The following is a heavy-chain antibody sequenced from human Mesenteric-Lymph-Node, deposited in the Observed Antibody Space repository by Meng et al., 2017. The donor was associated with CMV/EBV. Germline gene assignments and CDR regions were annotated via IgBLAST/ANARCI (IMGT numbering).Heavy chain of an antibody. CDR2: ISSSGSKI. J-gene: IGHJ4*02. Sequence: GESLKISCEGSGFIFRDYYMTWIRQAPGKGLEWVSHISSSGSKIYYADSVRGRFTISRDNAKNSLYLQMNSLRGEDTAVYYCAKEAGFDYWGQGTLVTVSS. CDR1: GFIFRDYY. V-gene: IGHV3-11*04. D-gene: IGHD6-19*01. CDR3: AKEAGFDY.